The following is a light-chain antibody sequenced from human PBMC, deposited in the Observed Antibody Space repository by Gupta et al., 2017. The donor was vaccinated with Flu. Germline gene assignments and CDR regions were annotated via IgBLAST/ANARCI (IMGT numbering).Light chain of an antibody. CDR3: QQYGISGYT. J-gene: IGKJ2*01. CDR1: QSVNNNL. CDR2: GAS. Sequence: ARATLSCRASQSVNNNLLTWYQQKPGQAPRLLIYGASSRATGIPDRFSGSGSGTDFTLTIRRLEPEDFAVYYCQQYGISGYTFGQGTKLEIK. V-gene: IGKV3-20*01.